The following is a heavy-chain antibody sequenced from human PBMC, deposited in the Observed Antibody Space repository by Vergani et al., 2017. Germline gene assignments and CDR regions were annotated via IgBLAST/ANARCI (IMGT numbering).Heavy chain of an antibody. Sequence: EVQLLESGGRLVQPGGSLRLSCVASGFAFSRYAMSWVRQAPGKGLEWVSGLTASGSGIYYADSVRGRFTISRDNSKNTLFLQMESLRDEDTAVYYCAKSGWLQHFGAHYFDSWGQGMLVTVSS. D-gene: IGHD5-24*01. V-gene: IGHV3-23*01. CDR2: LTASGSGI. CDR1: GFAFSRYA. J-gene: IGHJ4*02. CDR3: AKSGWLQHFGAHYFDS.